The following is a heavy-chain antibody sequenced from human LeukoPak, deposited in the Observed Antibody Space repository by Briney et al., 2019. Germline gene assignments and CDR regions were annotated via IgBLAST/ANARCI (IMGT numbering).Heavy chain of an antibody. V-gene: IGHV3-74*01. Sequence: PGGSLRLSCAASGFTFSSYWMHWVRQAPGKGLVWVSRINSDGSTTTYADSVKGRFTISRDNAKNTLYLQMNNLRAEDTAVYYCVRNLDFWGDSEDYWGQGTLVTVSS. D-gene: IGHD3-3*01. CDR3: VRNLDFWGDSEDY. J-gene: IGHJ4*02. CDR2: INSDGSTT. CDR1: GFTFSSYW.